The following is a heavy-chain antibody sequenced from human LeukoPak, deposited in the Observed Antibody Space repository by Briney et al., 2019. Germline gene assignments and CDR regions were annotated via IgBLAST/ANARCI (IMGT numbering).Heavy chain of an antibody. V-gene: IGHV4-59*01. Sequence: SETLSLTCTVSGGSISSYYWSWIRQPPGKGLEWIGYIYYSGSTNYNPSLKSRVTISVDTSKNQFSLKLSSVTAADTAVYYCATISDSSSWNYYYYMDVWGKGTTVTISS. CDR1: GGSISSYY. CDR3: ATISDSSSWNYYYYMDV. J-gene: IGHJ6*03. CDR2: IYYSGST. D-gene: IGHD6-13*01.